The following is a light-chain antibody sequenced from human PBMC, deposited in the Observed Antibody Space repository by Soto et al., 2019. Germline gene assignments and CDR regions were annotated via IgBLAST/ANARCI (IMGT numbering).Light chain of an antibody. J-gene: IGKJ2*01. V-gene: IGKV1-39*01. CDR2: AAS. CDR3: QQSYSTPYT. CDR1: QSISGY. Sequence: DIQMTQSPSSLSASVGDRVTITCRASQSISGYLNWYQQKPGKAPKLLIYAASSLQSGVPSRFSGSGSGTDFTLTISSLQPEDFATYYCQQSYSTPYTFGQGTK.